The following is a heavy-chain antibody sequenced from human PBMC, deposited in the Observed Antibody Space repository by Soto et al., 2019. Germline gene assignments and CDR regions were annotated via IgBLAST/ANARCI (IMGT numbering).Heavy chain of an antibody. CDR1: GFTFSSYG. CDR2: ISYDGSNK. J-gene: IGHJ4*02. D-gene: IGHD1-20*01. CDR3: AKDQSWYNPFDY. Sequence: GGSLRLSCAASGFTFSSYGMHWVRQAPGKGLEWVAVISYDGSNKYYADSVKGRFTISRDNSKNTLYLQMNSLRAEDTAVYYCAKDQSWYNPFDYWGQGTLVTVSS. V-gene: IGHV3-30*18.